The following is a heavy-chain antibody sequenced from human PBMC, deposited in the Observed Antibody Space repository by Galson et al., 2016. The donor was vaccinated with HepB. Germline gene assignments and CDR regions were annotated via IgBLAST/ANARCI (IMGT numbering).Heavy chain of an antibody. CDR1: GAVITDYY. J-gene: IGHJ5*02. V-gene: IGHV4-59*01. CDR2: SFYSGST. D-gene: IGHD3-16*01. Sequence: SETLSLTCSVSGAVITDYYWSWIRQSPGKGLEWIGYSFYSGSTSYNPSLKSRVTISVDTSKSQVSLRLTSVTAADTAGYYCARSRDYYVWGSLSYFDPWGQGMLVTVSS. CDR3: ARSRDYYVWGSLSYFDP.